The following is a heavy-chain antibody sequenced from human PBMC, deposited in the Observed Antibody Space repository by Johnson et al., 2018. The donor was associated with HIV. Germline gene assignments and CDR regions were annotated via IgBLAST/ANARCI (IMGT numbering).Heavy chain of an antibody. Sequence: QVQLVESGGGVVQPGRSLRLSCAASGFTFSSYGMHWVRQAPGKGLEWVAVISYDGSNKYYADSVKGRFTISRDNSKNTLYLQMNSLRAEDTAVYYCARDHIVVSAFDIWGQGTMVTVSS. J-gene: IGHJ3*02. CDR1: GFTFSSYG. V-gene: IGHV3-30*03. CDR3: ARDHIVVSAFDI. CDR2: ISYDGSNK. D-gene: IGHD3-22*01.